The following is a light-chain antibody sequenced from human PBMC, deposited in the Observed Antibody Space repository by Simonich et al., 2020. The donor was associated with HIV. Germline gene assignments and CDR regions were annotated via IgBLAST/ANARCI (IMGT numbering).Light chain of an antibody. CDR3: MQNIQLPPT. Sequence: DIVMTQTPLSLSVTPGQPASISCKSSQSLLHSDGKTYLYWYLQKPGQSPQLLIYERSNRFSGVPDRFSGSGSGTDFTLKISRVEAEDVGVYYCMQNIQLPPTFGPGTKVDIK. CDR1: QSLLHSDGKTY. CDR2: ERS. J-gene: IGKJ3*01. V-gene: IGKV2D-29*02.